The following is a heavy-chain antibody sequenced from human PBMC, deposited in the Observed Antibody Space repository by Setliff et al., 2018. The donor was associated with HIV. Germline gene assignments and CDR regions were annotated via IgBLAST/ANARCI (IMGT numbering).Heavy chain of an antibody. D-gene: IGHD2-21*01. CDR3: AGYCGGDCYPSAYYMDV. Sequence: ASETLSLTCTVSGGSISSGGYYWSWIRQHPGKGLEWIGYIYYSGRTYYNPSLKSRVTISVDTSEIQFSLKLSSVTAADTAVYYCAGYCGGDCYPSAYYMDVWGKGTTVTVSS. CDR2: IYYSGRT. J-gene: IGHJ6*03. V-gene: IGHV4-31*03. CDR1: GGSISSGGYY.